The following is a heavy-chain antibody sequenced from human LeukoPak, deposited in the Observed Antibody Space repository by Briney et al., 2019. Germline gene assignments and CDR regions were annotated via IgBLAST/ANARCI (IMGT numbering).Heavy chain of an antibody. J-gene: IGHJ3*02. V-gene: IGHV3-48*03. CDR2: ICSSGSTI. CDR1: GFTFSSYE. Sequence: GGSLRLSCAASGFTFSSYEMNWVRQAPGKGLEWVSYICSSGSTIYYADSVKGRFTISRDNAKNSLYLQMNSLRAEDTAVYYCVSVAADAFDIWGQGTMVTV. D-gene: IGHD2-15*01. CDR3: VSVAADAFDI.